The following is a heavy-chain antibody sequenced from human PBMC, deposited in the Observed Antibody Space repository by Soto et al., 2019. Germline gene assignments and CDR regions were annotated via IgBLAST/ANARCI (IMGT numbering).Heavy chain of an antibody. Sequence: GGSLRLSCAASGFTFSSYAMSWVRQAPGKGLEWVSAISGSGGSTYYADSVKGRFTISRDNSKNTLYLQMNSLRAEDTAVYYCAKDYCCHWGHNWFDPWGQGTLVTVSS. J-gene: IGHJ5*02. V-gene: IGHV3-23*01. D-gene: IGHD7-27*01. CDR1: GFTFSSYA. CDR2: ISGSGGST. CDR3: AKDYCCHWGHNWFDP.